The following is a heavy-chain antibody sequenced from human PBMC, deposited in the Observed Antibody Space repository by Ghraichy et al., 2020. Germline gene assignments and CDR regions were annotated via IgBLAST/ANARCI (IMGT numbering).Heavy chain of an antibody. D-gene: IGHD5-18*01. V-gene: IGHV4-31*03. CDR3: ARALGQLWPYNWFDP. J-gene: IGHJ5*02. CDR2: IYYSGST. Sequence: SETLSLTCTVSGGSISSGGYYWSWIRQHPGKGLEWIGYIYYSGSTYYNPSLKSRVTISVDTSKNQFSLKLSSVTAADTALYYCARALGQLWPYNWFDPWGQGTLVTVSS. CDR1: GGSISSGGYY.